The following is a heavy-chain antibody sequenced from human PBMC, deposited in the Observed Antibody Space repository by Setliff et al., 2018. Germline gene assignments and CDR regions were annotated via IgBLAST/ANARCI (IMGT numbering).Heavy chain of an antibody. D-gene: IGHD3-16*01. CDR1: GASINSLSW. V-gene: IGHV4-4*02. J-gene: IGHJ5*02. Sequence: PSETLSLTCAVTGASINSLSWWSWVRQSPGKGLEWIGESYHDGNTKFNPSVHYNPSLKSRVTISIDKSKNQFSLKLTSVTGADTAVYYCARDRRGGYGAINWFDPWGQGALVTVSS. CDR3: ARDRRGGYGAINWFDP. CDR2: SYHDGNT.